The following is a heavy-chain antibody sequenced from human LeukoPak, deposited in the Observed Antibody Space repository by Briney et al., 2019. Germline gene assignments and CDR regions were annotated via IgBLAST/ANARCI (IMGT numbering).Heavy chain of an antibody. CDR2: ISGSGDNT. CDR1: GFTFSTST. V-gene: IGHV3-23*01. Sequence: GGSLRLSCAASGFTFSTSTMSWVRQAPGKGLEWVAAISGSGDNTYYADSVKGRFTISRDTPKNTLYLQMSSLRAEETAVYYCTKRGLYYYYGMDVWGQGTTVTVSS. CDR3: TKRGLYYYYGMDV. J-gene: IGHJ6*02.